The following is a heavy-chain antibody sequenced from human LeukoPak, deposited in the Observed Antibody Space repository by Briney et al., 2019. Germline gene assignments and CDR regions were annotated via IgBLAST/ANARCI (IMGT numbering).Heavy chain of an antibody. CDR3: ARDSVVGAYVVFDY. CDR1: GGTFSSYA. CDR2: IIPIFGTA. D-gene: IGHD1-26*01. J-gene: IGHJ4*02. Sequence: GASVKVSCKASGGTFSSYAISWVRQAPGQGLEWMGGIIPIFGTANYAQKFQGRVTITADKSTSTAYMELSSLRSEDTAVYYCARDSVVGAYVVFDYWGQGTLVTVSS. V-gene: IGHV1-69*06.